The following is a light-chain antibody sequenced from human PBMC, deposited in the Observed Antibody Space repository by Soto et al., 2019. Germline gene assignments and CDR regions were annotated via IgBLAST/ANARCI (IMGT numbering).Light chain of an antibody. V-gene: IGKV3-20*01. Sequence: EIVLTQSPGTLSLSPGERATLSCRASQSVSSNFLAWYQQKSGQAPRLLIYGASSRATGIPDRFTGSGSGTDFTLTISRLEPEDFAAYYCQQYGSSSITFGQGTRLDIK. CDR3: QQYGSSSIT. J-gene: IGKJ5*01. CDR1: QSVSSNF. CDR2: GAS.